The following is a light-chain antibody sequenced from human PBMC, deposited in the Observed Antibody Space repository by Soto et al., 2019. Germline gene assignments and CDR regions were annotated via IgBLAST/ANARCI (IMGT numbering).Light chain of an antibody. CDR1: RYNIGSNT. Sequence: QSVLTQPPSASGTPRQRVTISCSGSRYNIGSNTVSWYQQVPGTAPRLLLYRNNLRPSGVPDRFSGSKSDTSASLAISGLQSEDEADYYCAAWDDSQNGYVVFGGGTKLTVL. CDR2: RNN. V-gene: IGLV1-44*01. CDR3: AAWDDSQNGYVV. J-gene: IGLJ2*01.